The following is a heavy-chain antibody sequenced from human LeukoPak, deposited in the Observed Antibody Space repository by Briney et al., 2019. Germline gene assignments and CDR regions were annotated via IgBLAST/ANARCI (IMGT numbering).Heavy chain of an antibody. CDR3: AKGGRGPNNYAAFDY. V-gene: IGHV3-23*01. Sequence: GGSLRLSCAASGFTFSSYAMSWVRQAPGKGLEWVSAISGSGGSTYYADSVKGRFTISRDNSKNTLYLQMNSLRAEDTAVYYCAKGGRGPNNYAAFDYWGQGTLVTVSS. CDR1: GFTFSSYA. D-gene: IGHD2-2*01. J-gene: IGHJ4*02. CDR2: ISGSGGST.